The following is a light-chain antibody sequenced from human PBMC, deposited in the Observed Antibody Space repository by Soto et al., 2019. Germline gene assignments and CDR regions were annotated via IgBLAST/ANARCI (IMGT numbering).Light chain of an antibody. J-gene: IGLJ3*02. Sequence: QSALTQPASVSGSPGQSITISCSGATSDIGTYNYVSWYQHHPGKVPKVIIYEVTNRPSGVSNRFSGSKSGNTASLTISGRQSEDEADYYCSSYTSSATLVFGGGTKVTVL. CDR2: EVT. CDR1: TSDIGTYNY. CDR3: SSYTSSATLV. V-gene: IGLV2-14*01.